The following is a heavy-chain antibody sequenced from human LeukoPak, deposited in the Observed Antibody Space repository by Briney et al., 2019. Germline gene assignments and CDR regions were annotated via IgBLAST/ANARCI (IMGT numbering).Heavy chain of an antibody. J-gene: IGHJ4*02. Sequence: PGRSLRPSCAASGFTFSSYAMHWVRQAPGKGLEWGAVISYDGSNKYYADSVKGRFTISRDNSKNTLYLQMNSLRAEDTAVYYCARAAPSGGAHDYWGQGTLVTVSS. D-gene: IGHD3-10*01. CDR3: ARAAPSGGAHDY. V-gene: IGHV3-30*04. CDR1: GFTFSSYA. CDR2: ISYDGSNK.